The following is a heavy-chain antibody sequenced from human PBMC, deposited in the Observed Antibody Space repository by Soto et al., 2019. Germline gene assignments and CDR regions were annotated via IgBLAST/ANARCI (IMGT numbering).Heavy chain of an antibody. D-gene: IGHD4-17*01. J-gene: IGHJ3*02. CDR1: GGSMSSYY. V-gene: IGHV4-59*12. CDR3: ARFMTMVTNLAFDI. Sequence: PSETLSLTCTVSGGSMSSYYWSWIRQPPGKGLEWIGYIYYSGSTNYNPSLKSRVTMSVDTPKNQFSLRLSSVTAADTAVYYCARFMTMVTNLAFDIWGQGTMVTVSS. CDR2: IYYSGST.